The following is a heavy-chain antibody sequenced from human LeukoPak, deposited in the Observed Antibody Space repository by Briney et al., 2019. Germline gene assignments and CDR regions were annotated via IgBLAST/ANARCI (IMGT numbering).Heavy chain of an antibody. CDR3: ARDTGYCSGGSCYSGKSDP. D-gene: IGHD2-15*01. CDR1: GFTFSSYS. V-gene: IGHV3-21*01. J-gene: IGHJ5*02. Sequence: TGGSLRLSCAASGFTFSSYSMTWVRQAPGKGLEWVSSISSSSSYIYYADSVKGRFTISRDNAKNSLYLQMNSLRAEDTAVYYCARDTGYCSGGSCYSGKSDPWGQGTLVTASS. CDR2: ISSSSSYI.